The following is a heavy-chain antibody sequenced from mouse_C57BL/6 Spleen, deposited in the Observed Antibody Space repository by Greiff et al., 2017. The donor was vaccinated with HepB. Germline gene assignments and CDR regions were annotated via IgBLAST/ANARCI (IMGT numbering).Heavy chain of an antibody. CDR2: IYPGDGDT. CDR3: ARSSSGYFDY. D-gene: IGHD3-2*02. V-gene: IGHV1-82*01. Sequence: VQLQQSGPELVKPGASVKISCKASGYAFSSSWMNWVKQRPGKGLEWIGRIYPGDGDTNYNGKFKGKATLTADKSSSIAYMQLSSMTSEDSAVYFCARSSSGYFDYWGQGTTLTVSS. CDR1: GYAFSSSW. J-gene: IGHJ2*01.